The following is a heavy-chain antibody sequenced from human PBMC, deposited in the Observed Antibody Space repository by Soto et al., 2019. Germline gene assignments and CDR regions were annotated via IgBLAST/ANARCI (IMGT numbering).Heavy chain of an antibody. CDR1: GGSITSYY. Sequence: QVQLQESGPRLVKPSETLSLTCTVSGGSITSYYWSWIRQPPGKTLEWIGYIHNSGGTNYNPSLQRRVTISADTSKNQFSLELTSVTASDTAVYYCARRWSGTDYWGRGIMVTVSS. CDR3: ARRWSGTDY. D-gene: IGHD3-10*01. CDR2: IHNSGGT. V-gene: IGHV4-59*01. J-gene: IGHJ4*02.